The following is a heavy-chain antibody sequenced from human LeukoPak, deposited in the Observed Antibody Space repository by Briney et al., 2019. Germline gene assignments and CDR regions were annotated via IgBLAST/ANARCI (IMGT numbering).Heavy chain of an antibody. V-gene: IGHV4-4*08. Sequence: SETLSLTCTVSGGSISSYYWSWIRQPPGKGLEWIGRIYTSGTTSYNPSLKSRVTISVDTSKNHFSLELSSVTAADTAVYYCARQGGSSSSGNFYCFDCWGQGTLVTVAS. D-gene: IGHD1-26*01. CDR1: GGSISSYY. CDR3: ARQGGSSSSGNFYCFDC. J-gene: IGHJ4*02. CDR2: IYTSGTT.